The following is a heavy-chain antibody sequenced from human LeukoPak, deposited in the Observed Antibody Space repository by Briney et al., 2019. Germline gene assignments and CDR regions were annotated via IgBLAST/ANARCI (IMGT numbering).Heavy chain of an antibody. CDR1: GFTFSSYS. J-gene: IGHJ4*02. Sequence: PGGSLRLSCAASGFTFSSYSMNWVRQAPGKGLEWVSSISSSSSYIYYADSVKGRFTISRDNAKNSLYLQMNSLRAEDTAVYYCAREVDTAMVMDADYWGQGTLVTVSS. V-gene: IGHV3-21*01. CDR3: AREVDTAMVMDADY. CDR2: ISSSSSYI. D-gene: IGHD5-18*01.